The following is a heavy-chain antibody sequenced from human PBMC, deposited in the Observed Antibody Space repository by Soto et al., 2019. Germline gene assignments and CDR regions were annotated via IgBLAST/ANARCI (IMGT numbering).Heavy chain of an antibody. CDR2: ISYDGSNK. D-gene: IGHD2-2*02. Sequence: QVQLGESGGGVVQPGGSVRLSCAASGFTFSSYAMHWVRQAPGKGLEWVAVISYDGSNKYYADSVTGRFTISIHNSKKALDLQMNSLRGGDRAVYYCARVMDVIVVVPAAISPPSNYSYYGMDVWGQGTTVTVSS. J-gene: IGHJ6*02. CDR3: ARVMDVIVVVPAAISPPSNYSYYGMDV. V-gene: IGHV3-30-3*01. CDR1: GFTFSSYA.